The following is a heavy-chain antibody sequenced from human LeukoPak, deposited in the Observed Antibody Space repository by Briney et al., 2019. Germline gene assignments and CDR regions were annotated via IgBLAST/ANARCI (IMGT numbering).Heavy chain of an antibody. D-gene: IGHD5-24*01. CDR1: GYSFTTYW. CDR2: IYPGDSDT. Sequence: GESLKISCKGSGYSFTTYWNAWVRQMPGKGLEWMGVIYPGDSDTTYSPSFQGQVTISADRSISTAYLQWSSLKASDTAMYYCARLRGGDGYNTYYFDYWGQGTLVTVSS. J-gene: IGHJ4*02. V-gene: IGHV5-51*01. CDR3: ARLRGGDGYNTYYFDY.